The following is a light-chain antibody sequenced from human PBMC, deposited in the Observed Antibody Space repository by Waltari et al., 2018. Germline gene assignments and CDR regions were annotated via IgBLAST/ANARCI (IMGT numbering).Light chain of an antibody. CDR1: ETVNNKN. Sequence: EIVLTQSPGTLSLSPGDRAALSCRASETVNNKNLAWYQQKPGQAPRLLIYGASTRAADIPGRFSGTGSGTDFTLTISRLEPEDFAVYYCQQYGSSPSFGQGTRLEVK. V-gene: IGKV3-20*01. J-gene: IGKJ5*01. CDR2: GAS. CDR3: QQYGSSPS.